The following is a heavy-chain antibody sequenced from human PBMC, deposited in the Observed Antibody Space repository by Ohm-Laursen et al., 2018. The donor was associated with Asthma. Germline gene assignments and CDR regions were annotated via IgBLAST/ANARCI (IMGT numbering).Heavy chain of an antibody. CDR3: AKGSEGSCIGSMCYHFDY. CDR2: ISTASTFI. CDR1: GYSFSLYS. Sequence: SLRLSCSASGYSFSLYSIHWIRQAPGKGLQWVASISTASTFIYYADSVRGRFTTSRDNAKNLVYLQMDSLRVDDTALYYCAKGSEGSCIGSMCYHFDYWGQGTLVSVSS. J-gene: IGHJ4*02. D-gene: IGHD2-15*01. V-gene: IGHV3-21*01.